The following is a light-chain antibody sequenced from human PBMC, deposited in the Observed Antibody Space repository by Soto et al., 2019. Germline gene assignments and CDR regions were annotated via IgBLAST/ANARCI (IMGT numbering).Light chain of an antibody. Sequence: DIQMTQSPSTLSASVGDRVTITCRASHSINTWLAWYQQKPGKAPKFLIYTASSLASGVPSRFSGSGSGTEFTITISSLQPDDFATDYCQQYNTYWTFGQGTKVEIK. CDR1: HSINTW. CDR2: TAS. CDR3: QQYNTYWT. J-gene: IGKJ1*01. V-gene: IGKV1-5*03.